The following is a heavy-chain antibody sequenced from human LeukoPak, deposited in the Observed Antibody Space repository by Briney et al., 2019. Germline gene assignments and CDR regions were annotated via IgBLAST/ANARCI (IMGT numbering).Heavy chain of an antibody. J-gene: IGHJ6*03. CDR3: ARAFWELLFYYHYMDV. V-gene: IGHV3-30*04. CDR1: GFTFSSYA. CDR2: ISYVGSNK. D-gene: IGHD1-26*01. Sequence: GGSLRLSCAASGFTFSSYAMHWVRQAPGKGLEWVAVISYVGSNKYYADSVKGRFTISRDNSKNTLYLQMNSLRAEDTAVYYCARAFWELLFYYHYMDVWGKGTTVTVSS.